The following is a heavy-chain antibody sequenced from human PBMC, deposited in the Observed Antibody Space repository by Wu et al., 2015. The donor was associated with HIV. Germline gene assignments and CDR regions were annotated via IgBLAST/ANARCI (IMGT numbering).Heavy chain of an antibody. D-gene: IGHD2-15*01. Sequence: QVQLVQSGAEVKKPGASIKVSCKASGYTFTAYYIHWVRQAPGQGLEWMGWINPNSGGTNYAQNFQGRVIMTKDTSIGTAYMELTGLRSDDTAVFYXARAPSRINPPTPTLNYYYYYYMDVWGKGTPVTVSS. CDR1: GYTFTAYY. CDR3: ARAPSRINPPTPTLNYYYYYYMDV. J-gene: IGHJ6*03. CDR2: INPNSGGT. V-gene: IGHV1-2*02.